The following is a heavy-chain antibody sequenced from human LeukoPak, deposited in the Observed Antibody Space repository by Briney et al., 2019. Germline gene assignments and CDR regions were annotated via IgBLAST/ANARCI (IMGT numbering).Heavy chain of an antibody. CDR3: ATSAWGAGTPAFGY. D-gene: IGHD1-1*01. J-gene: IGHJ4*02. V-gene: IGHV1-18*01. Sequence: ASVKVSCKASGYTFTSYGISWVRQAPGQGLEWMGWISAYNGNTNYAQKLHARVTMTTDTSTSTAYMELRSLRSDDTAVYYCATSAWGAGTPAFGYWGQGTLVSVSS. CDR1: GYTFTSYG. CDR2: ISAYNGNT.